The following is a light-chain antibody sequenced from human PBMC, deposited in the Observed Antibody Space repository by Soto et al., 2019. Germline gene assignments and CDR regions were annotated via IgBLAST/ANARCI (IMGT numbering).Light chain of an antibody. V-gene: IGLV2-14*01. CDR3: SSYTSSSTLVV. CDR2: DVS. J-gene: IGLJ2*01. Sequence: QSALTQPASVSGSPGQSITISCTGTSSDVGGYNYVSWYQQHPGKAPKLMIYDVSNRPSGVSNRFSGSKSGNTASLTISGLQAEDQADDYCSSYTSSSTLVVFSGGTKLTVL. CDR1: SSDVGGYNY.